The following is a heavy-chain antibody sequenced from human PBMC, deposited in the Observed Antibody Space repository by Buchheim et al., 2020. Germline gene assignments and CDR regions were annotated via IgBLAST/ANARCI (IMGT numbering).Heavy chain of an antibody. CDR2: IYHSGST. Sequence: QLQLQESGSGLVKPSQTLSLTCAVSGGSISSGGYSWSWIRQPPGKGLEGIGYIYHSGSTYYNPSLKSRVNISVDRSKNQFPLKLSSVTAADTAVYYCARAPPAKFGVVLQFDPWGQGTL. CDR1: GGSISSGGYS. D-gene: IGHD3-3*01. J-gene: IGHJ5*02. V-gene: IGHV4-30-2*01. CDR3: ARAPPAKFGVVLQFDP.